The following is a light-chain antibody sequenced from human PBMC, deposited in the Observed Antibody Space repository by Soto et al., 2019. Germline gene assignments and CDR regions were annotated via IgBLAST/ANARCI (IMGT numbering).Light chain of an antibody. V-gene: IGKV3-15*01. Sequence: DIVMTQSPATLSVSPGERATLSCRASQSIRTNLAWYQQKPDQSPRLLIYGASTRATGIPARFSGSGSGTEFILTISSLQSEDFAVYFCQQYNDWPPWTFGQGTKVEIK. CDR3: QQYNDWPPWT. J-gene: IGKJ1*01. CDR1: QSIRTN. CDR2: GAS.